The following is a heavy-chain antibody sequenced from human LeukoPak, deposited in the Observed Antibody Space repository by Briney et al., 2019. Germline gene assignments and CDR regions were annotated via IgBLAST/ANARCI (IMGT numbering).Heavy chain of an antibody. CDR1: GGSFSGYY. CDR2: IYYSGST. Sequence: SETLSLTCAVYGGSFSGYYWSWIRQPPGKGLEWIGYIYYSGSTNYNPSLKSRVTISVDTSKNQFSLKLSSVTAADTAVYYCARCTYYDSSGYYEDYYYYMDVWGKGTTVTVSS. V-gene: IGHV4-59*01. J-gene: IGHJ6*03. CDR3: ARCTYYDSSGYYEDYYYYMDV. D-gene: IGHD3-22*01.